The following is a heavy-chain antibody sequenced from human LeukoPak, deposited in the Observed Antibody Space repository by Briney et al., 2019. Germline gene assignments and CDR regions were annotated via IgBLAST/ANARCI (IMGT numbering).Heavy chain of an antibody. CDR2: IKSDGSGA. CDR1: GFTFSSSW. D-gene: IGHD3-10*02. V-gene: IGHV3-74*03. CDR3: ARDRYYVLDY. J-gene: IGHJ4*02. Sequence: PGGSLRLSCAASGFTFSSSWMHWVRHAPGKGVVWVSRIKSDGSGATYADSVKGRFTISRDNAKNTLYLQMNSLRAEDTAVYYCARDRYYVLDYWGQGILVTVSS.